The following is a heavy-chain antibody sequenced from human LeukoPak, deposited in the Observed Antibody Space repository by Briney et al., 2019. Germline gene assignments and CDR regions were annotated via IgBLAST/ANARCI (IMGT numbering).Heavy chain of an antibody. CDR3: VREGSYLDAFDI. J-gene: IGHJ3*02. D-gene: IGHD2-15*01. V-gene: IGHV4-4*07. CDR1: GGSISSYY. Sequence: SETLSLTCTVSGGSISSYYWSWVGQPAGKGLEWIGRIYTSGSTNYNPSLKSRVTMSVDTSKNQFSLKLSSVTAADTAVYYCVREGSYLDAFDIWGQGTMVTVSS. CDR2: IYTSGST.